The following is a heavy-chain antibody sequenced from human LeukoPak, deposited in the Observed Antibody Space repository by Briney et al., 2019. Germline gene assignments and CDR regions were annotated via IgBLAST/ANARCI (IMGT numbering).Heavy chain of an antibody. D-gene: IGHD2-15*01. CDR2: IKQDGSEK. V-gene: IGHV3-7*01. CDR3: ARDRWELLSNSYHYCGLDV. Sequence: PGGSLRLSCAASGFIFSRNWMSWVRQAPGKGLEWVANIKQDGSEKYYVDSVKGRFTISRDNAKNSLYLQMNSLRAEDTAVYYCARDRWELLSNSYHYCGLDVWGQGTTVTVSS. CDR1: GFIFSRNW. J-gene: IGHJ6*02.